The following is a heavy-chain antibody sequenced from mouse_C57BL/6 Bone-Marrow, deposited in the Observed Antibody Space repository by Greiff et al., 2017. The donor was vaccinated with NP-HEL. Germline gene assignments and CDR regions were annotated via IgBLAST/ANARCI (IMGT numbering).Heavy chain of an antibody. V-gene: IGHV5-4*01. CDR3: ARDGGVYGNYGRFAY. CDR1: GFTFSSYA. Sequence: EVKLQESGGGLVKPGGSLKLSCAASGFTFSSYAMSWVRQTPEKRLEWVATISDGGSYTYYPDNVKGRFPISRDNAKHNLYLQMSHLKSEDTAMYYCARDGGVYGNYGRFAYWGQGTLVTVSA. D-gene: IGHD2-1*01. J-gene: IGHJ3*01. CDR2: ISDGGSYT.